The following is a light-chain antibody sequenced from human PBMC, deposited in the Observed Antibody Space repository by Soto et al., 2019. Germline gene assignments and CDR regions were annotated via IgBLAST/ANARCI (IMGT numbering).Light chain of an antibody. V-gene: IGKV3-15*01. CDR2: DAS. CDR1: QSVSSN. CDR3: QQYNKWPYT. J-gene: IGKJ2*01. Sequence: EIVMTQSPATLSVSPAERATLSCRASQSVSSNLAWYQQKPGQAPRLLIYDASTRATGIPARFSGSGSGTEFPLTITSLQSEDFAVYFCQQYNKWPYTFGQGTKLEIK.